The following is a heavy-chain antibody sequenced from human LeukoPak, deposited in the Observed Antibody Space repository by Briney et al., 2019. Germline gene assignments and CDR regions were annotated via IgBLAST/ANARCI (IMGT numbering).Heavy chain of an antibody. CDR3: ARDCGGDCSNEYFQH. D-gene: IGHD2-21*01. Sequence: ASVKVSCKASGYTFTSYGISWVRQAPGQGLEWMGWISAYNGNTNYAQKLQGRDTMTTDTSTSTAYMELRSLRSEDTAVYYCARDCGGDCSNEYFQHWGQGTLVTVSS. CDR2: ISAYNGNT. J-gene: IGHJ1*01. CDR1: GYTFTSYG. V-gene: IGHV1-18*01.